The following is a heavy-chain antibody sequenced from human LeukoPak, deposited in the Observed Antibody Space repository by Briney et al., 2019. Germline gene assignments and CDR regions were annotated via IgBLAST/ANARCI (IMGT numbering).Heavy chain of an antibody. CDR1: GYTLTELS. CDR2: FDPEDGET. J-gene: IGHJ3*02. V-gene: IGHV1-24*01. CDR3: ATFGIVVVTPDAFDI. D-gene: IGHD3-22*01. Sequence: ASVKVSSKVSGYTLTELSMHWVRQAPGKGLEWMGGFDPEDGETIYAQKFQGRVTMTEDTSTDTAYMELSSLRSEDTAVYYCATFGIVVVTPDAFDIWGQGTMVTVSS.